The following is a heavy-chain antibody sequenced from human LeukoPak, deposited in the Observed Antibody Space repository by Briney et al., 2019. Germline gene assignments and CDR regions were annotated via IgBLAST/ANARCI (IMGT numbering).Heavy chain of an antibody. J-gene: IGHJ5*02. CDR1: GGSISSSSYY. D-gene: IGHD2-2*01. CDR3: ARRQKYCSSTSCLFWFDP. Sequence: SETLSLTCTVSGGSISSSSYYWGWIRQPPGTGLEGIGSIYYSGSTYYNPSLKSRVTISVDTSKNQFSLKLSSVTAADTAVYYCARRQKYCSSTSCLFWFDPWGQGTLVTVSS. V-gene: IGHV4-39*01. CDR2: IYYSGST.